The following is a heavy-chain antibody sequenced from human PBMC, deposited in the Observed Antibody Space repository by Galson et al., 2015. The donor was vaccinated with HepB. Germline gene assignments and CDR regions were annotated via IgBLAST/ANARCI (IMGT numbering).Heavy chain of an antibody. Sequence: SVKVSCKASGGTFSSYALSWVRQAPGQGLEWMGGIIPICGTANYAQKFQGRVTITADESTSTAYMELSSLRSEDTAVYYCARDIGSNVSGYFYVRFDYWGQGTLVTVSS. J-gene: IGHJ4*02. CDR3: ARDIGSNVSGYFYVRFDY. CDR1: GGTFSSYA. V-gene: IGHV1-69*13. D-gene: IGHD3-22*01. CDR2: IIPICGTA.